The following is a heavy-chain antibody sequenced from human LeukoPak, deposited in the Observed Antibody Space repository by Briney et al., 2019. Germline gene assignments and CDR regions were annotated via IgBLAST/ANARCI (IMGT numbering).Heavy chain of an antibody. D-gene: IGHD1-1*01. CDR3: ARDMDWNDGANWFDP. CDR2: ISAYNGNT. Sequence: ASVKVSCKASGYTFTGYYMHWVRQAPGQGLEWMGWISAYNGNTNYAQKLQGRVTMTTDTSTSTAYMELRSLRSDDTAVYYCARDMDWNDGANWFDPWGQGTLVTVSS. J-gene: IGHJ5*02. V-gene: IGHV1-18*04. CDR1: GYTFTGYY.